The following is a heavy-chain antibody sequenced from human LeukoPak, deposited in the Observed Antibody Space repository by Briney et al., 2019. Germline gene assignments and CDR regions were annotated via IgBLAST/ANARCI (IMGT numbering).Heavy chain of an antibody. CDR1: GGSISTDY. CDR3: VRASVESGGAFDI. CDR2: VSFGGGT. J-gene: IGHJ3*02. D-gene: IGHD2-15*01. V-gene: IGHV4-59*01. Sequence: SETLSLTCTVSGGSISTDYWSWNRQPPGKGLDWIGYVSFGGGTNYNPSLKSRVITSADTSKNQFSLNLTSVTAADTAVYYCVRASVESGGAFDIWGQGTMVTVSS.